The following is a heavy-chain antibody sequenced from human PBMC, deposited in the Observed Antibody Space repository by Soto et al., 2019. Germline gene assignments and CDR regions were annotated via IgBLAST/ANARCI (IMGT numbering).Heavy chain of an antibody. Sequence: SGPTLVNPTETLTLTCTVSGFSLSNARMGVSWIRQPPGKALEWLAHIFSNDEKSYSTSLKSRLTISKDTSKSQVVLTMTNMDPVDTATYYCARIWQVAVAGIYYYYYGMDVWGQGTTVTVS. CDR3: ARIWQVAVAGIYYYYYGMDV. J-gene: IGHJ6*02. CDR2: IFSNDEK. CDR1: GFSLSNARMG. V-gene: IGHV2-26*01. D-gene: IGHD6-19*01.